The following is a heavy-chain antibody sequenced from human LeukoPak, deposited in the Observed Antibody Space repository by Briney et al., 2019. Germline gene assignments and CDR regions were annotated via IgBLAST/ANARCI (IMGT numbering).Heavy chain of an antibody. CDR3: ARVRYINQHAKYYFDY. CDR2: IYYSGST. D-gene: IGHD3-9*01. J-gene: IGHJ4*02. CDR1: GGSISSSSYY. V-gene: IGHV4-39*01. Sequence: SETLSLTCTVSGGSISSSSYYWGWIRQPPGKGLEWIGSIYYSGSTYYNPSLKSRVTISVDTSKNQFSLKLSSVTAADTAVYYCARVRYINQHAKYYFDYWGQGTLVTVSS.